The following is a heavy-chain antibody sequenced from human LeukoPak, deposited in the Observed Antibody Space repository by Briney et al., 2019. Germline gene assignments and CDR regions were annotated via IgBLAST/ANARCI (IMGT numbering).Heavy chain of an antibody. CDR1: GFTFSSHA. J-gene: IGHJ4*02. V-gene: IGHV3-23*01. D-gene: IGHD5-18*01. CDR2: ISSSSDHI. Sequence: PGGSLRLSCAASGFTFSSHAMSWVRQAPGKGLEWVSAISSSSDHIYYADSVQGRFTISRDNSKNTLYLQMHSLRAEDTALYYCANFVDTSMGGNDYWGQGTLVTVSS. CDR3: ANFVDTSMGGNDY.